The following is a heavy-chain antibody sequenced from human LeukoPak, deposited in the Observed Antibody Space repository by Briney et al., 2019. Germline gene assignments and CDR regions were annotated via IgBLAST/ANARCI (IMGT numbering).Heavy chain of an antibody. J-gene: IGHJ4*02. D-gene: IGHD6-13*01. V-gene: IGHV3-33*01. Sequence: GGSLRLSCAASGFTFSSYGMHWVRQAPGKGLEWVAVIWYDGSNKYYADSVKGRFTISRDNSKNTLYLQMNSLRAEDTAVYYCAREASLFSSSPWYYFDYWGQGTLVTVSS. CDR3: AREASLFSSSPWYYFDY. CDR2: IWYDGSNK. CDR1: GFTFSSYG.